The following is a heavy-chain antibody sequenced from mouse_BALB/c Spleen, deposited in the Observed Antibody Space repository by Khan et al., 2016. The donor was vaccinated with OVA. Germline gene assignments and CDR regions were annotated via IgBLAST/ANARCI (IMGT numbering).Heavy chain of an antibody. J-gene: IGHJ2*01. D-gene: IGHD1-2*01. Sequence: EVELVESGGGLVQPGGSRKLSCAASGFTFNSYGMHWVRQAPEKGLEWVAYISGDSDTINYTDTVKGRITFSRDNPKNTLFLQMNSLMSEDTAMYYGATSHFYGYYFDYWGPGTMLTVS. CDR1: GFTFNSYG. CDR3: ATSHFYGYYFDY. V-gene: IGHV5-17*02. CDR2: ISGDSDTI.